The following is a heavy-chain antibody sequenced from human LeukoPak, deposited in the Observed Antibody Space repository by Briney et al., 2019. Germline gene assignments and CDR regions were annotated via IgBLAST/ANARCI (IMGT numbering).Heavy chain of an antibody. CDR1: GFTFSTYA. CDR3: ARDHFVQSVDY. J-gene: IGHJ4*02. CDR2: ISGSGGST. D-gene: IGHD4-11*01. Sequence: PGGSLRLSCAASGFTFSTYAMTWVRQAPGKGLEWVSAISGSGGSTYYADSVKGRFTISRDNSKNTLYLQMNSLRAEDTAVYYCARDHFVQSVDYWGQGTLVTVSS. V-gene: IGHV3-23*01.